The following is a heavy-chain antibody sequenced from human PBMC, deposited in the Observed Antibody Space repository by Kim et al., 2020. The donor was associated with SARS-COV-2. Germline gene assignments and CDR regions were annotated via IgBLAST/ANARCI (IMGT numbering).Heavy chain of an antibody. CDR3: ARFQHGSXRYLDPFDI. D-gene: IGHD3-10*01. J-gene: IGHJ3*02. CDR1: GGSLSPYY. V-gene: IGHV4-59*01. Sequence: SETLSRTCTVSGGSLSPYYWSWIRQPPGKGLEWIGYMHYSGRANYSPSLKSRVAISVDTSKNHFSLNLTSVTAADTAKYFCARFQHGSXRYLDPFDIWGQGTLVTVSS. CDR2: MHYSGRA.